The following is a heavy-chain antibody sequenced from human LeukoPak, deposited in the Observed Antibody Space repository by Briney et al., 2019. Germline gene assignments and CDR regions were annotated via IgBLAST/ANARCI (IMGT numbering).Heavy chain of an antibody. V-gene: IGHV3-23*01. J-gene: IGHJ3*02. CDR2: ICARDGST. Sequence: GGSLRLSCAASGFTFGIYAMSWVRPAPGQGLDWVSAICARDGSTYYADSVKGRFTISRDNSKNTLYLQMNSLRPEDTALYYCAKEGDYYGSGSHRDAFDMGGQGTMVTV. D-gene: IGHD3-10*01. CDR1: GFTFGIYA. CDR3: AKEGDYYGSGSHRDAFDM.